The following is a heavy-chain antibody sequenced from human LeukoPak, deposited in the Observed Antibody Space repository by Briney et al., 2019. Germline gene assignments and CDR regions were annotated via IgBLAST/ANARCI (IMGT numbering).Heavy chain of an antibody. CDR2: ISSSGSTI. D-gene: IGHD3-3*01. CDR1: GFTFSDYY. V-gene: IGHV3-11*04. J-gene: IGHJ4*02. CDR3: ARELQDDFWSVEWSYYFDY. Sequence: SGGSLRLSCAASGFTFSDYYMSWIRQAPGKGLEWVSYISSSGSTIYYADSVKGRFTISRGNAKNSLYLQMNSLRAEDTAVYYCARELQDDFWSVEWSYYFDYWGQGTLVTVSS.